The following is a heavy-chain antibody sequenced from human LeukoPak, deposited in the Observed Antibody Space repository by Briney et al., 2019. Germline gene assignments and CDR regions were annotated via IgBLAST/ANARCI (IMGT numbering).Heavy chain of an antibody. V-gene: IGHV1-46*01. Sequence: ASVKVSCKASGGTFSSYAISWVRQAPGQGLEWMGIINPSGGSTSYAQKFQGRVTMTRDTSTSTVYMELSSLRSEDTAVYYCARDRWELTSWGQGTLVTVSS. D-gene: IGHD1-26*01. J-gene: IGHJ4*02. CDR2: INPSGGST. CDR1: GGTFSSYA. CDR3: ARDRWELTS.